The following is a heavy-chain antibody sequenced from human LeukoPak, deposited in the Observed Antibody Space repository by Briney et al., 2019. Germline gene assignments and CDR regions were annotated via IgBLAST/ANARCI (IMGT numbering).Heavy chain of an antibody. CDR3: ARDGKSSGWYY. V-gene: IGHV3-23*01. J-gene: IGHJ4*02. Sequence: PGGSLRLSCAVSGFTLDDYYMSWVRQAPGKGLEWVSAISSSAGTTYYADSVKGRFTISRDNSKNTLYLQMNSLRADDTAVYYCARDGKSSGWYYWGQGTLVTVSS. CDR1: GFTLDDYY. D-gene: IGHD6-19*01. CDR2: ISSSAGTT.